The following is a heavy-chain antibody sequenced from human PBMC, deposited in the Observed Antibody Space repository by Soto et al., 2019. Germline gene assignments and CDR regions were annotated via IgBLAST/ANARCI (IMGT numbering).Heavy chain of an antibody. CDR1: GFSFGNYA. CDR3: AKKHSSGPFAY. J-gene: IGHJ4*02. CDR2: IRGSGGRT. Sequence: GGSLRLSCLASGFSFGNYAMSWVRQAPGKGLEWVSGIRGSGGRTDYADSVKGRFTISRDNSKNTLYLQMNSLRAEDAAVYYCAKKHSSGPFAYWGQGTLVTVSX. D-gene: IGHD6-19*01. V-gene: IGHV3-23*01.